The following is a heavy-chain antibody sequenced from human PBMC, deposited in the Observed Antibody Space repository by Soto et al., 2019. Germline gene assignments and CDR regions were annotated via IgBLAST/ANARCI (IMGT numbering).Heavy chain of an antibody. CDR3: ARTVLGPDLLADSFVDYYYYMDV. J-gene: IGHJ6*03. D-gene: IGHD3-16*01. CDR2: VYYTGST. CDR1: GSSISNFY. V-gene: IGHV4-59*08. Sequence: QVQLQEQGPGLVRPSETLSLTCTVSGSSISNFYWSWIRQPPGKGREWIGYVYYTGSTSYNPSLKRRVTFSADSSRGQFSLRLNSVTAADTAVYYCARTVLGPDLLADSFVDYYYYMDVWGQGTTVTVSS.